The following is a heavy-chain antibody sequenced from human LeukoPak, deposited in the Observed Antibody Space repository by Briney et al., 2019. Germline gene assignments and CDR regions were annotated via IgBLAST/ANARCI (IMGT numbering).Heavy chain of an antibody. CDR1: GFSFSSYT. CDR2: ISASSAYI. Sequence: SGGSLRLSCAASGFSFSSYTMNWVRQTPGKGLEWVSSISASSAYIYYADSVRGRFTISRDNAKNTLNLQMNSLRAEDTAVYYCARDLGQYYDTSDNWFDPWGQGTLVTVSS. D-gene: IGHD3-22*01. CDR3: ARDLGQYYDTSDNWFDP. V-gene: IGHV3-21*01. J-gene: IGHJ5*02.